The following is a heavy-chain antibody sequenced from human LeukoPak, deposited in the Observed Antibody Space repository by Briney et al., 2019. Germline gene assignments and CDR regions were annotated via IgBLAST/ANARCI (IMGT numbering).Heavy chain of an antibody. CDR1: GFTFSSYA. J-gene: IGHJ4*02. CDR3: ATGNTDDY. D-gene: IGHD1-14*01. V-gene: IGHV3-30-3*01. Sequence: GGSLRLSCAASGFTFSSYAMHWVRQAPGKGLEWVAVISHDGSNKYYADSVKGRFSISRDNSKNTLDLQMNRLIPEDTAVYYCATGNTDDYWGQGTLVTVSS. CDR2: ISHDGSNK.